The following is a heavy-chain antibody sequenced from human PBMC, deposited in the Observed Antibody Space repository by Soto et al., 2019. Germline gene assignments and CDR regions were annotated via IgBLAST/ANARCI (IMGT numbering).Heavy chain of an antibody. Sequence: PVESVTISCKESGYSFAGYWITWVPQKPGKRLEWMGRIDPSDSQTYYSPSFRGHVTISVTKSITTVFLQWSSLRASDTAMYYCARQIYDSDTGPNFQYYFDSWGQGTPVTVSS. V-gene: IGHV5-10-1*01. J-gene: IGHJ4*02. CDR2: IDPSDSQT. CDR3: ARQIYDSDTGPNFQYYFDS. CDR1: GYSFAGYW. D-gene: IGHD3-22*01.